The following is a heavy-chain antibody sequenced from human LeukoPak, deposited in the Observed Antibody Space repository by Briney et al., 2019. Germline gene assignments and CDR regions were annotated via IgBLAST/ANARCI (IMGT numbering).Heavy chain of an antibody. CDR3: ARAPPYYYDSSGYFDY. D-gene: IGHD3-22*01. Sequence: GGSLRLSCAASGFTFSSYGMDWVRQAPGKGLEWVALIWYDGSNKYYADSVKGRFTISRDNSKNTLYLQMNSLRAEDTAVYYCARAPPYYYDSSGYFDYWGQGTLVTVSS. J-gene: IGHJ4*02. CDR1: GFTFSSYG. CDR2: IWYDGSNK. V-gene: IGHV3-33*01.